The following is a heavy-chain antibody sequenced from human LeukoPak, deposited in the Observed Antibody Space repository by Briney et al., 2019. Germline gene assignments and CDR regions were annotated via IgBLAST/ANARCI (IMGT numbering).Heavy chain of an antibody. CDR3: ARDLSRVVVAARARGWFDP. D-gene: IGHD2-15*01. CDR2: INPNSGGT. J-gene: IGHJ5*02. Sequence: ASVKVSCKASGYTFTGYYMHWLRQAPGQGLEWMGRINPNSGGTNYAQKFQGRVTMTRDTSISTAYMELSRLRSDDTAVYYCARDLSRVVVAARARGWFDPWGQGTLVTVSS. CDR1: GYTFTGYY. V-gene: IGHV1-2*06.